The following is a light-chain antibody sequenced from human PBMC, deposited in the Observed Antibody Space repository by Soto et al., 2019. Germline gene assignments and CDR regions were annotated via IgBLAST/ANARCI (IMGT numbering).Light chain of an antibody. CDR3: AAWDDSLNGVV. V-gene: IGLV1-44*01. CDR2: NNN. J-gene: IGLJ2*01. Sequence: QSVLTQAPSASGTPGQRVTSSCSGSRSNIGSDSVNWYQQLPGTAPKLLIYNNNQRSSGVPDRFSGSKSGTSASLAISGLQSEDEADYYCAAWDDSLNGVVFGGGPKLTVL. CDR1: RSNIGSDS.